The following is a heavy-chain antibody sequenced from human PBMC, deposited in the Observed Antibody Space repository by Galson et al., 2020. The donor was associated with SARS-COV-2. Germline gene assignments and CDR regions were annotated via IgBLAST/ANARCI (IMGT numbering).Heavy chain of an antibody. D-gene: IGHD2-21*02. CDR1: GGSISSSDW. J-gene: IGHJ6*03. CDR3: SRIIVTAYYFSYMDV. CDR2: IFHSGYT. V-gene: IGHV4-4*02. Sequence: SQTLSLTCAVSGGSISSSDWWGWVRQPPGKGLEWIGEIFHSGYTNYNPSLKCRVTMSLDTSKNQFSLKLSSVTAADTALYYCSRIIVTAYYFSYMDVWGKGTTVTVSS.